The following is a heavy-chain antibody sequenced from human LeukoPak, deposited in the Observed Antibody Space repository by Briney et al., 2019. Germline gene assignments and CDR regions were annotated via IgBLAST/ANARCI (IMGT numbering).Heavy chain of an antibody. CDR2: ISNNGGYT. Sequence: GGSLRLSCAASGFTFSSSAMSWVRQAPGKGLEWVSAISNNGGYTYYADSVQGRFTISRDNSKSTLCLQMNSLRAEDTAVHYCAKDIREYDSSGYYPDDAFDVWGQGTKVTVSS. D-gene: IGHD3-22*01. CDR1: GFTFSSSA. CDR3: AKDIREYDSSGYYPDDAFDV. V-gene: IGHV3-23*01. J-gene: IGHJ3*01.